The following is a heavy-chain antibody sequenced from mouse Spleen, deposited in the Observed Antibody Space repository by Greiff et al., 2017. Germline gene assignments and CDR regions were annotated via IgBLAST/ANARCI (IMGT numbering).Heavy chain of an antibody. CDR1: GYTFTSYW. V-gene: IGHV1-52*01. CDR3: ARQLEFSPWFAY. J-gene: IGHJ3*01. CDR2: IDPSDSET. Sequence: QVQLQQPGAELVRPGSSVKLSCKASGYTFTSYWMHWVKQRPIQGLEWIGNIDPSDSETHYNQKFKDKATLTVDKSSSTAYMQLSSLTSEDSAVYYCARQLEFSPWFAYWGQGTLVTVSA.